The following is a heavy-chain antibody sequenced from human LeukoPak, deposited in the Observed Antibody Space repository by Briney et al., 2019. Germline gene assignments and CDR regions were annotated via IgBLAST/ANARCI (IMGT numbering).Heavy chain of an antibody. CDR2: ISSSSTYI. CDR1: GFTFSSYS. D-gene: IGHD6-19*01. V-gene: IGHV3-21*01. CDR3: ARAGYSSGWFVPFDL. J-gene: IGHJ4*02. Sequence: GGSLRLSCAASGFTFSSYSMNWVRQAPGKGLEWVSSISSSSTYIHYADSVKGRFTISRDNAKKSLYLQMNSLRAEDTAVYYCARAGYSSGWFVPFDLWGQGTLVTVSS.